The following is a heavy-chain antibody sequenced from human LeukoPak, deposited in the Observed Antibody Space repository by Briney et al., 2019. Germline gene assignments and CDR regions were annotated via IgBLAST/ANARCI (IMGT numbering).Heavy chain of an antibody. V-gene: IGHV3-30-3*01. CDR1: GFTFSSYA. CDR2: ISYDGSNK. CDR3: ARDSVGATNYFDY. Sequence: GGSLRLSCAASGFTFSSYAMSWVRQAPGKGLEWVAVISYDGSNKYYADSVKGRFTISRDNSKNTLYLQMNSLRAEDTAVYYCARDSVGATNYFDYWGQGTLVTVSS. J-gene: IGHJ4*02. D-gene: IGHD1-26*01.